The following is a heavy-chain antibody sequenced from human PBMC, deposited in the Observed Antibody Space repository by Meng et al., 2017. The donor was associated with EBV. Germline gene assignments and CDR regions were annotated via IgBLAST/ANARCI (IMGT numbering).Heavy chain of an antibody. V-gene: IGHV1-8*01. Sequence: QVQLVQAGAAVKKPGASVKVSCKASGYTCTSYDINWVRQATGQGLEWMGWMNPNSGNTGYAQKFQGRVTMTRNTSISTAYMELSSLRSEDTAVYYCARGRGVYCSGGSCYPGWFDPWGQGTLVTVSS. J-gene: IGHJ5*02. CDR3: ARGRGVYCSGGSCYPGWFDP. CDR2: MNPNSGNT. CDR1: GYTCTSYD. D-gene: IGHD2-15*01.